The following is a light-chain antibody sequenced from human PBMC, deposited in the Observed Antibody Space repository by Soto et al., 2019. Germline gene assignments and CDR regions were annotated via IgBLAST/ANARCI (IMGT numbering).Light chain of an antibody. Sequence: IYRTQSPSSHTASIGDRVTITCRASQTITRWMDWYQQIPGKDPKLLIYDAYTLESGVPSRFSGSRSGKEFTLTISCLQPDDFATYYCQQYDSYLWTFGQGSKV. CDR3: QQYDSYLWT. V-gene: IGKV1-5*01. J-gene: IGKJ1*01. CDR1: QTITRW. CDR2: DAY.